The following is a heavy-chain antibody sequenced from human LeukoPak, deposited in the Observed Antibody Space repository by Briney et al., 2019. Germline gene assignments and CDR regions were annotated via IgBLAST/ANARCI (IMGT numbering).Heavy chain of an antibody. D-gene: IGHD7-27*01. Sequence: SETLSLTCAVSGTSISNNNWWNWVRQPPGKGLEWVGDILHTGTTNYNSSLKSRVTISLDKSKNQFSLKLTSVTAADTAVYYCARQLALTGDSVGAFDIWGQGTMVTVSS. J-gene: IGHJ3*02. CDR2: ILHTGTT. V-gene: IGHV4-4*02. CDR1: GTSISNNNW. CDR3: ARQLALTGDSVGAFDI.